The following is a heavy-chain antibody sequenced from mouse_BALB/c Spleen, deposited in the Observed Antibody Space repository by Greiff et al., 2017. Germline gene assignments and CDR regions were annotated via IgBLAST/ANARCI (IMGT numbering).Heavy chain of an antibody. CDR1: GYTFTDYN. Sequence: EVQLQQSGPELVKPGASVKISCKASGYTFTDYNMHWVKQSPEKSFEWIGEINPSTGGTSYNQKFKGKATLTADKSSSTAYMQLSSLTSENSAVYFCARTYRYGYFDVWGAGTTVTVSS. CDR2: INPSTGGT. V-gene: IGHV1-42*01. D-gene: IGHD2-14*01. J-gene: IGHJ1*01. CDR3: ARTYRYGYFDV.